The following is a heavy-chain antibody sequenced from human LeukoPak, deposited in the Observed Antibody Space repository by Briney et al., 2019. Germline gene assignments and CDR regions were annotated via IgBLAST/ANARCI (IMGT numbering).Heavy chain of an antibody. J-gene: IGHJ4*02. Sequence: GWSLRLSCAASGFTFSNFAMNWVRQAPGKGLEWVAFISYDGSIKSYADSVKGRFAVSRDNSKNTLYLQMNSLRPEDTAFYYCAKSYDNGWYVCDYWGQGTLVTVSS. V-gene: IGHV3-30*09. CDR1: GFTFSNFA. CDR2: ISYDGSIK. CDR3: AKSYDNGWYVCDY. D-gene: IGHD6-19*01.